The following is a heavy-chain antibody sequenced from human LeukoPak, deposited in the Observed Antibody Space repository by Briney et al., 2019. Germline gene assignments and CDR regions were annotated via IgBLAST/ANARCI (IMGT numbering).Heavy chain of an antibody. D-gene: IGHD3-3*01. J-gene: IGHJ5*02. CDR3: ARAGETIFGAPNWFDP. V-gene: IGHV1-18*01. CDR1: GGTFSSYA. CDR2: ISAYNGNT. Sequence: GSSVTVSCKASGGTFSSYAISWVRQAPGQGLEWMGWISAYNGNTNYAQKLQGRVTMTTDTSTSTAYMELRSLRSDDTAVYYCARAGETIFGAPNWFDPWGQGTLVTVSS.